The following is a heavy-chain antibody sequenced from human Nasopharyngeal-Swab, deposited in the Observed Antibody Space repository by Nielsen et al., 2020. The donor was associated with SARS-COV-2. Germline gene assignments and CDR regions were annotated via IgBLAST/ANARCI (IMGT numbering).Heavy chain of an antibody. D-gene: IGHD3-22*01. CDR2: ISYDGSNK. V-gene: IGHV3-30*03. CDR3: ARVYYYDSSGYYPMDY. Sequence: GGSLRLSCAASGFTFSSYGMHWVRQAPGKGLEWVAVISYDGSNKYYADSVKGRFTISRDNSKNTLYLQMNSLRAEDTAVYYCARVYYYDSSGYYPMDYWGQGTLVTVSS. J-gene: IGHJ4*02. CDR1: GFTFSSYG.